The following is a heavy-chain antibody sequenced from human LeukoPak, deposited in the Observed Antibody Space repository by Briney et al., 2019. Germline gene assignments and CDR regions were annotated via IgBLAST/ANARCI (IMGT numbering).Heavy chain of an antibody. D-gene: IGHD6-13*01. CDR1: GGSISNYY. V-gene: IGHV4-59*01. Sequence: SETLSLTCTVSGGSISNYYWSWIRQPPGKRLEWIGYIYYSGSPNYNPSLKSRDTMSLDTSRNQFSLKLSSVTAADTAVYYCATEIFRAATGTRDYWGEGTCLTLSS. CDR2: IYYSGSP. CDR3: ATEIFRAATGTRDY. J-gene: IGHJ4*02.